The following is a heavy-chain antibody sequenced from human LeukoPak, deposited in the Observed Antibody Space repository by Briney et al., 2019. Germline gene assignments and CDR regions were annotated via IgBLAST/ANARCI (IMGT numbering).Heavy chain of an antibody. V-gene: IGHV3-23*01. CDR1: GFTFSSYS. CDR3: AKLGCTGTICYANY. J-gene: IGHJ4*02. CDR2: ISGGGDST. Sequence: GGSLRLSCAASGFTFSSYSMTWVRQTPGKGLEWVSVISGGGDSTDYADSMKGRFTISRDNSKNTLYLQMNSLRAEDTALYYCAKLGCTGTICYANYWGQGTLVTVSS. D-gene: IGHD2-2*01.